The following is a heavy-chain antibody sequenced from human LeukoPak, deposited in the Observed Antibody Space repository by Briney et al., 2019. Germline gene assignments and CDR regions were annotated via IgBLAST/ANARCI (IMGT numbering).Heavy chain of an antibody. J-gene: IGHJ5*02. CDR1: GFTFSSYW. CDR2: IKQDGSEK. Sequence: GGSLRLSCAASGFTFSSYWMSWVRQAPGKGLEWVANIKQDGSEKYYVDSVKGRFTISRDNAKNSLYLQMNSLRAEDTAVYYCARAPYYYDSWSDPWGQGTLVTVSS. D-gene: IGHD3-22*01. CDR3: ARAPYYYDSWSDP. V-gene: IGHV3-7*05.